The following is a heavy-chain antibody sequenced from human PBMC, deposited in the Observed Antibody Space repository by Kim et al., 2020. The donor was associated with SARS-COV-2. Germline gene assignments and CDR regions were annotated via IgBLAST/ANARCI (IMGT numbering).Heavy chain of an antibody. J-gene: IGHJ5*02. CDR3: ARASMVRGVRAWFDP. V-gene: IGHV1-2*02. Sequence: ASVKVSCKASGYTFTGYYMHWVRQAPGQGLEWMGWINPNSGGTNYAQKFQGRVTMTRDTSISTAYMELSRLRSDDTAVYYCARASMVRGVRAWFDPWGQGTLVTVSS. D-gene: IGHD3-10*01. CDR1: GYTFTGYY. CDR2: INPNSGGT.